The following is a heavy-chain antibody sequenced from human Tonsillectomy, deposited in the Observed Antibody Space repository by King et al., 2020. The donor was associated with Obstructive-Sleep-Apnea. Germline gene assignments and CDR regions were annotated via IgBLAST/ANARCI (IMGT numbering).Heavy chain of an antibody. J-gene: IGHJ4*02. CDR1: GFIFDDYA. Sequence: VQLVESGGGLVQPGRSLRLSCAASGFIFDDYAMHWVRQAPGKGLEWVSGISWNSGSIGYADSVKGRFTISRDNAKNSLYLQMNSLRAEDTAFYYCAKPTFLVRGSFDSWGQGPLVTVSS. D-gene: IGHD3-10*01. CDR3: AKPTFLVRGSFDS. CDR2: ISWNSGSI. V-gene: IGHV3-9*01.